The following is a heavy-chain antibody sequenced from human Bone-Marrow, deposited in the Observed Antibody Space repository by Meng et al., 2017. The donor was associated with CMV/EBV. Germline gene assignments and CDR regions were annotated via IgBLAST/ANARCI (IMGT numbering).Heavy chain of an antibody. J-gene: IGHJ4*02. D-gene: IGHD3-3*01. CDR3: TTSITIFGVVIILLGV. Sequence: FNLSNAWMSWVRQAPGKGLEWVGRIKSKTDGGTTDYAAPVKGRFTISRDDSKNTLYLQMNSLKTEDTAVYYCTTSITIFGVVIILLGVWGQGTLVTVSS. CDR2: IKSKTDGGTT. V-gene: IGHV3-15*01. CDR1: FNLSNAW.